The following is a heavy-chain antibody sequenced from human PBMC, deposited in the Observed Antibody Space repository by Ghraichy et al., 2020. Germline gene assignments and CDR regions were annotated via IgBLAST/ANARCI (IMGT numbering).Heavy chain of an antibody. D-gene: IGHD2-15*01. Sequence: ASVKVSCKASGYTFTSYYIHWVRLAPGQGLEWMGIINPSGGSPSNAQKFQGRVTLTRDPSMSPVYMELSGLRSEDTAVYYCARRDCSGTSCYLDYWGQGTLVTVSS. CDR3: ARRDCSGTSCYLDY. CDR1: GYTFTSYY. J-gene: IGHJ4*02. V-gene: IGHV1-46*01. CDR2: INPSGGSP.